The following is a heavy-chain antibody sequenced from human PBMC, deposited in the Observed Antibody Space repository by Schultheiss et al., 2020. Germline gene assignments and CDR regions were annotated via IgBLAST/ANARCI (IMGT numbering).Heavy chain of an antibody. CDR2: INPNSGGT. V-gene: IGHV1-2*04. D-gene: IGHD6-19*01. CDR3: ARGGLYSSGDKGNWFDP. Sequence: ASVKVSCKASGYTFTGYYMHWVRQAPGQGLEWMGWINPNSGGTNYAQKFQGWVTMTRDTSISTAYMELSRLRSDDTAVYYCARGGLYSSGDKGNWFDPWGQGTLVTVYS. J-gene: IGHJ5*02. CDR1: GYTFTGYY.